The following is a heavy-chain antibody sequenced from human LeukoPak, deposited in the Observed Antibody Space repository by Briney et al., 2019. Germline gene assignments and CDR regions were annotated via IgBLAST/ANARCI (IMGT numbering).Heavy chain of an antibody. J-gene: IGHJ4*02. CDR1: GFTFSSYG. V-gene: IGHV3-23*01. Sequence: GGSLRLSCAASGFTFSSYGMSWVRQAPGKGLEWVSYISSSGSTIYYADSVKGRFTLSRDNSKDTLYLQMNSLRAEDTALYYCAKTTPDIVVVPAAFLDYWGQGTLVTVSS. CDR2: ISSSGSTI. CDR3: AKTTPDIVVVPAAFLDY. D-gene: IGHD2-2*01.